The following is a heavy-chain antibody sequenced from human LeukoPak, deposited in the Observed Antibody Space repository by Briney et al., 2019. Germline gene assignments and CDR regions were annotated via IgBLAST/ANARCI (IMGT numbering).Heavy chain of an antibody. Sequence: SETLSLTCTVSGGSISSSSYYWGWIRQPPGKGLEWIGSIYYSGSTYYNPSLKSRVTISVDTSKNQFSLKLSSVTAADTAVYYCARKRGRGSYGGPNPNWFDPWGQGTLVTVSS. D-gene: IGHD1-26*01. J-gene: IGHJ5*02. CDR1: GGSISSSSYY. CDR3: ARKRGRGSYGGPNPNWFDP. V-gene: IGHV4-39*07. CDR2: IYYSGST.